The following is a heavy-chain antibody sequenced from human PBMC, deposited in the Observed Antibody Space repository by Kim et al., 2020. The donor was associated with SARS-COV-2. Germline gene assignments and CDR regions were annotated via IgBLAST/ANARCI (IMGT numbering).Heavy chain of an antibody. D-gene: IGHD6-6*01. Sequence: GGSLRLSCAASGFTFSKYAMSWVRQAPGKGLKWVSSITTSGGVTYYADSVKGRFTISRDNSKNTLYLQMNSLRAEDTAVYYCASRLAYYFDSWGQGTLVTVSS. J-gene: IGHJ4*02. V-gene: IGHV3-23*01. CDR3: ASRLAYYFDS. CDR1: GFTFSKYA. CDR2: ITTSGGVT.